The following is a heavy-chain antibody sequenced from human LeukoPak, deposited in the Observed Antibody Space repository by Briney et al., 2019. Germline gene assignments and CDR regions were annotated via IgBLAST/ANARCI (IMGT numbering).Heavy chain of an antibody. CDR1: GGSIRSYY. CDR3: ARWVYESSGYRWFDP. V-gene: IGHV4-59*01. J-gene: IGHJ5*02. D-gene: IGHD3-22*01. CDR2: IYYSGST. Sequence: PSETLSLTCTVSGGSIRSYYWSWIRQPPGKGLEWIGYIYYSGSTNYNPSLKSRVTISVDTSKSQFSLKLNSVTAADTAVYYCARWVYESSGYRWFDPWGQGTLVTVSS.